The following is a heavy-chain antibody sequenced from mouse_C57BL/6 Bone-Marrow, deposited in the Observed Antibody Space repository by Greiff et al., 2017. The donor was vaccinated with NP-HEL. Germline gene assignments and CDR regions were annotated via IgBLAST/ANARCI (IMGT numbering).Heavy chain of an antibody. CDR3: ALYYYGSSPYYFDY. CDR2: IHPNSGST. Sequence: VQLQQPGAELVKPGASVKLSCKASGYTFTSYWMHWLKQRPGQGLEWIGMIHPNSGSTNYNEKFKSKATLTVDKSSSTAYMQLSSLTSKDSAVYYCALYYYGSSPYYFDYWGQGTTLTVSS. D-gene: IGHD1-1*01. J-gene: IGHJ2*01. V-gene: IGHV1-64*01. CDR1: GYTFTSYW.